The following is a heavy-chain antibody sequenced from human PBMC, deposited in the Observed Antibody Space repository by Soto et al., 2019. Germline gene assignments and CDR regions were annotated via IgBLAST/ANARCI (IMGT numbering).Heavy chain of an antibody. CDR2: ISYDGSNK. CDR3: AKPDVPEYSFDY. J-gene: IGHJ4*02. D-gene: IGHD6-6*01. V-gene: IGHV3-30*18. Sequence: QVQLVESGGGVVQPGRSLRLSCAASGFTFSSYGMHWVRQAPGKGLEWVAVISYDGSNKYYAYSVKGRFTISRDNSKNTLSLQMNSLRAEDTAVYYCAKPDVPEYSFDYWCQGTLGTGSS. CDR1: GFTFSSYG.